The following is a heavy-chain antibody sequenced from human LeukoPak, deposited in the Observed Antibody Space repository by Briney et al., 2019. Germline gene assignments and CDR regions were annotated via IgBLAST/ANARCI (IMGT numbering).Heavy chain of an antibody. D-gene: IGHD2-2*01. J-gene: IGHJ4*02. Sequence: GGSLRLSCAASGFTFRSYTMNWVRQAPGKGLEWVSSISSSSSYIYYADSVKGRFTISRDNAKNSLYLQMNSLRAEDTAVYYCARDRCSSTSCYVTYWGQGTLVTVSS. CDR2: ISSSSSYI. CDR3: ARDRCSSTSCYVTY. CDR1: GFTFRSYT. V-gene: IGHV3-21*01.